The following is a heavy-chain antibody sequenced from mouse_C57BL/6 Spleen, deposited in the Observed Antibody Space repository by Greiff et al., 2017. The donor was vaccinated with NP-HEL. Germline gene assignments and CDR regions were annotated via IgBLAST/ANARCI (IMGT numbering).Heavy chain of an antibody. J-gene: IGHJ4*01. CDR1: GYAFTNYL. V-gene: IGHV1-54*01. CDR3: ARSEPSYAMDY. Sequence: QVQLKESGAELVRPGTSVKVSCKASGYAFTNYLIEWVKQRPGQGLEWIGVINPGSGGTNYNEKFQGKATLTADKSSSTAYMQLSSLTSEDSAVYCYARSEPSYAMDYWGQGTSVTVSS. CDR2: INPGSGGT.